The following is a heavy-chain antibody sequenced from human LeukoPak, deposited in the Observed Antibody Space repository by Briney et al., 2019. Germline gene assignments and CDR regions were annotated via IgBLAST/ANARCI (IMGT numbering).Heavy chain of an antibody. V-gene: IGHV4-59*12. Sequence: SETLSLTCTVSGGSISSYYWSWIRQPPGKGLEWIGYIYYSGSTNYNPSLKSRVTISVDTSKNQFSLKLSSVTAADTAVYYCARDSCSSASCWFDPWGQGTLVTVSS. CDR2: IYYSGST. CDR1: GGSISSYY. J-gene: IGHJ5*02. CDR3: ARDSCSSASCWFDP. D-gene: IGHD2-2*01.